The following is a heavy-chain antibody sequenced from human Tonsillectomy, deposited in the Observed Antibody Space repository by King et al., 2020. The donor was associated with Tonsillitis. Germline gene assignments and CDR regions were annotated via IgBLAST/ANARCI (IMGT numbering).Heavy chain of an antibody. Sequence: TLKESGPALVKPTQTLTLTCTFSGFSLSTPGVRVSWIRQPPGKALEWLARLDWDDDKFYSPSLQTRLTISKDTSKNQVALTMTNMDPVDTATYYCARTSVAGLYYFDYWGQGTLVTVSS. V-gene: IGHV2-70*04. CDR2: LDWDDDK. D-gene: IGHD6-19*01. J-gene: IGHJ4*02. CDR1: GFSLSTPGVR. CDR3: ARTSVAGLYYFDY.